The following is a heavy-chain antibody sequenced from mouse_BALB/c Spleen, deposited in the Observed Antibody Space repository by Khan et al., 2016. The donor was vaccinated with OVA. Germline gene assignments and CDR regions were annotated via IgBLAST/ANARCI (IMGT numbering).Heavy chain of an antibody. Sequence: EVQLQESGPGLVKPSQSLSLTCTVTGYSITSDYAWNWIRQFPGNKLEWMGYISSTGGTSYNPSLKSRISITRDTSKNQFFLQLKSVTTEDTATYYCERSLYYSYGYALDCWGRGTSVTVSS. V-gene: IGHV3-2*02. CDR2: ISSTGGT. CDR3: ERSLYYSYGYALDC. D-gene: IGHD2-14*01. J-gene: IGHJ4*01. CDR1: GYSITSDYA.